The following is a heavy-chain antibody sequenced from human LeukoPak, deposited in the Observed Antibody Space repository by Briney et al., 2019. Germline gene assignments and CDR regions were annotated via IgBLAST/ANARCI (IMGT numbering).Heavy chain of an antibody. J-gene: IGHJ4*02. Sequence: ASVKVSCKASGGTFSSYAISWVRQAPGQGLEWMGGIVPIFGTANYAQKFQGRVTITTDESTSTAYMELSSLRSEDTAVYHCARDIGYYDSSGYYYWGQGTLVTVSS. D-gene: IGHD3-22*01. CDR1: GGTFSSYA. CDR2: IVPIFGTA. V-gene: IGHV1-69*05. CDR3: ARDIGYYDSSGYYY.